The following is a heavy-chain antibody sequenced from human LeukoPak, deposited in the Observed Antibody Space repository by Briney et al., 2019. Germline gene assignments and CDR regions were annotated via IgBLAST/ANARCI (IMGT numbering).Heavy chain of an antibody. CDR3: ARGWGIAAAGTGDY. CDR1: GYTFTSYD. CDR2: MNPNSGNT. J-gene: IGHJ4*02. V-gene: IGHV1-8*03. D-gene: IGHD6-13*01. Sequence: ASVKVSCKASGYTFTSYDINWVRQATGQGLEWMGWMNPNSGNTGYAQKFQGRVTITRNTSISTAYMELSSLRSEDTAVYYCARGWGIAAAGTGDYWGQGTLVTVSS.